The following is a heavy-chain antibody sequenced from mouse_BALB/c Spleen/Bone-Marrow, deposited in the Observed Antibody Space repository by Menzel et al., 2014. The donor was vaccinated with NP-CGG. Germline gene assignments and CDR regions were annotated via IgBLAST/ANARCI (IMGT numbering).Heavy chain of an antibody. Sequence: EVQLQQSGPGLVKPSQSLSLTCTVTGYSITSDYAWNWIRQFPGNKLEWMGYISYSGSTSYNPSLKNRISITRDTSKNQFFLQLNSVTTEDTATYYCARKALYYAMDYWGQGTSVTVSS. CDR2: ISYSGST. V-gene: IGHV3-2*02. CDR3: ARKALYYAMDY. J-gene: IGHJ4*01. CDR1: GYSITSDYA.